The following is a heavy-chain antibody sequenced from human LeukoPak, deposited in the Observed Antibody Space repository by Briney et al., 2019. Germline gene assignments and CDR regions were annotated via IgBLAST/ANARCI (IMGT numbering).Heavy chain of an antibody. J-gene: IGHJ4*02. D-gene: IGHD3-10*01. CDR1: GGSISSSNW. V-gene: IGHV4-4*02. CDR3: ARGGGSHYEVDY. CDR2: IYHTGII. Sequence: SETLSLTCAVSGGSISSSNWWTWVRQPPGKGLEWIGEIYHTGIINYNPSLKSRVTISVDKSMNQFSLRLTSVTAADTAVYFCARGGGSHYEVDYWGQGTLVTVSS.